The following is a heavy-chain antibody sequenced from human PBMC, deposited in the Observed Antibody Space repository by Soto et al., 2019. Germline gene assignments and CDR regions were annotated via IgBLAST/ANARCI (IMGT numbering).Heavy chain of an antibody. J-gene: IGHJ4*02. CDR1: GGSVSSGSYY. CDR3: ARANYGDYEVY. D-gene: IGHD4-17*01. CDR2: IYYSGST. Sequence: QVQLQESGPGLVKPSETLSLTCTVSGGSVSSGSYYWSWIRQPPGKGLEWIGYIYYSGSTNYNPSLKSRVTISVDTSKNRFSLKLSSVTAADTAVYYCARANYGDYEVYWGQGTLVTVSS. V-gene: IGHV4-61*01.